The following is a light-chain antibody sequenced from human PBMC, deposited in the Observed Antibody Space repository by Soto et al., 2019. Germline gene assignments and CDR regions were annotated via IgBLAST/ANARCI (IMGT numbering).Light chain of an antibody. CDR3: QQYHNWKT. Sequence: EIVMTQSPATLSVSPGERVTLSCRASQSVTTNLAWYQQKPGQAPRLLIYGASTRATGIPARFSGSGSGTEFTLTITSLQSEDFALYYCQQYHNWKTFGQGTSVDLK. CDR1: QSVTTN. CDR2: GAS. V-gene: IGKV3-15*01. J-gene: IGKJ1*01.